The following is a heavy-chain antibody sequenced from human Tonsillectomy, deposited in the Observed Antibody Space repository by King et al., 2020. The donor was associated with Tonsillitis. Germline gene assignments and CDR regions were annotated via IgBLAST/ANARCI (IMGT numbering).Heavy chain of an antibody. CDR2: INSNTGNP. Sequence: QLVQSGSELKKPGASVKVSCKASGYTFTSYAMNWVRQAPGQGLEWMGWINSNTGNPTYAQGFTGRFVFSLDTSVSTAYLQISSLKAEDTAVYYCARSSVYDFDPYYYFGMDVWGQGATVTVSS. J-gene: IGHJ6*02. D-gene: IGHD5/OR15-5a*01. V-gene: IGHV7-4-1*02. CDR1: GYTFTSYA. CDR3: ARSSVYDFDPYYYFGMDV.